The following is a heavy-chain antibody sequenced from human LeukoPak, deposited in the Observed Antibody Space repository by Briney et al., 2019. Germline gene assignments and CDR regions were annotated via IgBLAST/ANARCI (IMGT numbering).Heavy chain of an antibody. D-gene: IGHD3-3*01. CDR1: GGSFSGYY. V-gene: IGHV4-34*01. CDR3: ARGRQTRITIFGVVIKSWFDP. J-gene: IGHJ5*02. CDR2: INHSGST. Sequence: SETLSLTCAVYGGSFSGYYWSWIRQPPGKGLEWIGEINHSGSTNYNPSLKSRVTISVDTSKNQFSLKLSSVTAADTAVYYCARGRQTRITIFGVVIKSWFDPWGQGTLVTVSS.